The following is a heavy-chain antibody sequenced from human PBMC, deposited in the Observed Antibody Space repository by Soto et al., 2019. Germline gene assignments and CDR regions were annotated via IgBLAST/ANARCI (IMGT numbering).Heavy chain of an antibody. CDR3: AREGWPLLQTGMDV. Sequence: GGSLRLSCAASGFTFRSYSMNWVRQAPGKGLEWVSYISSSNRTINYADSVKGRFIISRDNAKNSLYLQMHSLRDEGTAVYYCAREGWPLLQTGMDVWGQGTTVTVSS. CDR1: GFTFRSYS. V-gene: IGHV3-48*02. CDR2: ISSSNRTI. D-gene: IGHD2-15*01. J-gene: IGHJ6*02.